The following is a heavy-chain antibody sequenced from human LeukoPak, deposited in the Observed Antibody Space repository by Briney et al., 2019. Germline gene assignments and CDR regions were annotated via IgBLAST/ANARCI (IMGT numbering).Heavy chain of an antibody. CDR3: ARDQFDGVVDGSDI. J-gene: IGHJ3*02. D-gene: IGHD2-8*01. CDR2: ISTSSSTI. Sequence: GGSLRLSCAASGFSLSTYIMNWVRQAPGKGLEWVSYISTSSSTIYYAGSVKGRFTISRDNAKNSLYLQMNSLRAEDTAVYYCARDQFDGVVDGSDIWGQGTMVTVSS. CDR1: GFSLSTYI. V-gene: IGHV3-48*01.